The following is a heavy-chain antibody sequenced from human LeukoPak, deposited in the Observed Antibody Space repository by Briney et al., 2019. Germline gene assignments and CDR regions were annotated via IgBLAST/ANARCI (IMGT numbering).Heavy chain of an antibody. J-gene: IGHJ5*02. V-gene: IGHV1-24*01. CDR1: GYTLTELS. CDR2: FDPEDGET. D-gene: IGHD3-16*01. Sequence: ASVKVSCKVSGYTLTELSMHWVRQAPGKGLEWLGGFDPEDGETIYTQNLQGRVTMTEDTSTDTAYMELSSLRSEDTAVYHCARLGENWFDPWGQGTLVTVSS. CDR3: ARLGENWFDP.